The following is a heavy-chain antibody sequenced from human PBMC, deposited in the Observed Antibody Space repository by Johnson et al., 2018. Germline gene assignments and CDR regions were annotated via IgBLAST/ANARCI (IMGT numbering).Heavy chain of an antibody. D-gene: IGHD2-15*01. CDR1: GFTFSHAW. CDR2: ITNDGTT. CDR3: ARGYCSGVVGAPPNQYYGMDV. Sequence: VQLVQSGGGLVKPGGSLRLSCAASGFTFSHAWMNWVRLAPGKGLEWVGRITNDGTTEFAAPVKGRFTISRDDSKDTVYLQMNSLRAEDTAVYFCARGYCSGVVGAPPNQYYGMDVWGQGTTVTVS. V-gene: IGHV3-15*07. J-gene: IGHJ6*02.